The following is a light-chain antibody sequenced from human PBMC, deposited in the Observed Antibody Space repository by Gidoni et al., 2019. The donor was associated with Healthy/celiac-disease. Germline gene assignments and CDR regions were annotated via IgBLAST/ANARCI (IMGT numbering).Light chain of an antibody. Sequence: DIQMTLSPSSLSACVGDRVTITCRASQSISSYLNWYQQKPGKAPKLLIYAASSLQSGVPSRFSGSGSGTDFTLTISSLQPEDFATYYCQQSYSTPLTFGGGTKVEIK. CDR1: QSISSY. CDR2: AAS. CDR3: QQSYSTPLT. V-gene: IGKV1-39*01. J-gene: IGKJ4*01.